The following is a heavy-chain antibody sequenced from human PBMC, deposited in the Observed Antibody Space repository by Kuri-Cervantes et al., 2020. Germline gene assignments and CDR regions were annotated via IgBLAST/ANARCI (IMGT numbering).Heavy chain of an antibody. V-gene: IGHV1-2*02. D-gene: IGHD3-10*01. CDR3: AADRPYYGSGSYYEH. Sequence: ASVKVSCKASGYTFTGYYMHWVRQAPGQGLEWMGWINPNSGGTNYAQKFQERVTITRDMSTSTAYMELSSLRSEDTAVYYCAADRPYYGSGSYYEHWGQGTLVTVSS. J-gene: IGHJ4*02. CDR2: INPNSGGT. CDR1: GYTFTGYY.